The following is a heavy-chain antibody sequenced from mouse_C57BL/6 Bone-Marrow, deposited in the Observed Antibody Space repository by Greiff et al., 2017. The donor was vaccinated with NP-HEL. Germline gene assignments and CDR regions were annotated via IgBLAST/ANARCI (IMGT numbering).Heavy chain of an antibody. CDR3: ARSNYGAMDY. CDR2: INPSSGYT. CDR1: GYTLTSYT. J-gene: IGHJ4*01. V-gene: IGHV1-4*01. Sequence: VQLQQSGAELARPGASVKMSCKASGYTLTSYTMHWVKQRPGQGLEWIGYINPSSGYTKYNQKFKDKATLTADKSSSTAYMQLSSLTSEDSAVYYCARSNYGAMDYWGQGTSVTVSS. D-gene: IGHD1-1*02.